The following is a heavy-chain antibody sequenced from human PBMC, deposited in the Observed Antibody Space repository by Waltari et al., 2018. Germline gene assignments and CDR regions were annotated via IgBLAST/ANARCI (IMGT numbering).Heavy chain of an antibody. Sequence: QVQLVESGGGVVQPGGSLRLSCAASGFTFSSDGMHWVRQAPGKGLEWVAFIRYDGSNKYYADSVKGRFTISRDNSKNTLYLQMNSLRAEDTAVYYCAKDFKGEIHGMDVWGQGTTVTVSS. CDR2: IRYDGSNK. CDR1: GFTFSSDG. J-gene: IGHJ6*02. V-gene: IGHV3-30*02. D-gene: IGHD1-26*01. CDR3: AKDFKGEIHGMDV.